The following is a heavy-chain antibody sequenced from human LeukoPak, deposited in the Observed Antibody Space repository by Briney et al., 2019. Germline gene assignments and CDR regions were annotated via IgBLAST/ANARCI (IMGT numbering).Heavy chain of an antibody. CDR2: ISYDGSNK. Sequence: PGRSLRLSCAASGFTFSSYGMHWVRQAPGKGLEWVAVISYDGSNKYYADSVKGRFTISRDNSKNTLYLQMNSLRAEDTAVYYCAKPRSGLADAFDIWGQGTMVTVSS. V-gene: IGHV3-30*18. J-gene: IGHJ3*02. CDR3: AKPRSGLADAFDI. D-gene: IGHD3-10*01. CDR1: GFTFSSYG.